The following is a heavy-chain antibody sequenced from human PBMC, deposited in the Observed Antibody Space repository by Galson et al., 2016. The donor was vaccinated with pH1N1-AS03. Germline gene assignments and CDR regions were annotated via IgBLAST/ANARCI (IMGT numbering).Heavy chain of an antibody. Sequence: PALVKPTQTLTLTCTFSGFSLRTTSVGVGWIRQPPGKALEWLALIYWNDAKRYSPSLKSRLTITKDTSRNQVVLTMTNVDPVDTATYYCTHAGTGYTSSWTCFDYWGQGTPVTVSS. J-gene: IGHJ4*02. CDR3: THAGTGYTSSWTCFDY. CDR2: IYWNDAK. CDR1: GFSLRTTSVG. V-gene: IGHV2-5*01. D-gene: IGHD6-13*01.